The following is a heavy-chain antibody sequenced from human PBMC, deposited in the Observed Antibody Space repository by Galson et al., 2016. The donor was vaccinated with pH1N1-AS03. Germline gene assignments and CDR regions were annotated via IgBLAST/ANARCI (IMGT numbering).Heavy chain of an antibody. J-gene: IGHJ6*02. CDR2: ISFESSNK. D-gene: IGHD3-10*02. V-gene: IGHV3-30*09. CDR3: ARGRVFDDSYYGLDV. Sequence: SLRLSCATSGFDFSRSPMHWVRQAPGKGLEWVSVISFESSNKRYADFVEGRLVISRDNSNNMVYLQMNSLRSEDTAVYYCARGRVFDDSYYGLDVWGQGTTVIVSS. CDR1: GFDFSRSP.